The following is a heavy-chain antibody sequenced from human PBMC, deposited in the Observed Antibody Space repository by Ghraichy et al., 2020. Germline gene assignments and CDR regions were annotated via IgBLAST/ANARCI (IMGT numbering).Heavy chain of an antibody. J-gene: IGHJ6*02. CDR3: ASRIAAAGNRAGYYYGMDV. Sequence: GGSLRLSCAASGFTVSSNYMSWVRQAPGKGLEWVSVIYSGGSTYYADSVKGRFTISRHNSKNTLYLQMNSLRAEDTAVYYCASRIAAAGNRAGYYYGMDVWGQGTTVTVSS. V-gene: IGHV3-53*04. D-gene: IGHD6-13*01. CDR2: IYSGGST. CDR1: GFTVSSNY.